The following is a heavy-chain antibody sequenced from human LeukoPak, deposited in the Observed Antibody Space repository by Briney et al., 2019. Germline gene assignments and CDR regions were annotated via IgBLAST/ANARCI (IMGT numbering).Heavy chain of an antibody. CDR1: GDSVSSNFAA. V-gene: IGHV6-1*01. CDR2: TYYRSNWYN. CDR3: ARDPTSRIPPVSYVMDV. J-gene: IGHJ6*02. D-gene: IGHD2-2*01. Sequence: SQTLSLTCAISGDSVSSNFAAWNWIRQSPSRGLEWLGRTYYRSNWYNDYAVSLKSRITINADTSRNEFSLQLTSVAPEDTATYFCARDPTSRIPPVSYVMDVWAQGTTVTVPS.